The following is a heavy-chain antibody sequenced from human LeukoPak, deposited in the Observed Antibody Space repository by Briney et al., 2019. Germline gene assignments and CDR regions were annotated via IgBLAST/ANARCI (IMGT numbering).Heavy chain of an antibody. Sequence: GASVKVSCKPSGYTFTSYGVSWVRQAPGQGLEWMGWIITYNGNTYYSQKLQGRVTMTTDTSTSTAYMELRSLRSDDTAVYYCAKTTVTSEEYYYYYMDVWGKGTTVTVSS. CDR3: AKTTVTSEEYYYYYMDV. V-gene: IGHV1-18*01. CDR1: GYTFTSYG. J-gene: IGHJ6*03. D-gene: IGHD4-17*01. CDR2: IITYNGNT.